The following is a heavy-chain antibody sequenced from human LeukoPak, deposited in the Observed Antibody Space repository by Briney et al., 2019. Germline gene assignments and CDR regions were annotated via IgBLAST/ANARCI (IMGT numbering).Heavy chain of an antibody. Sequence: GGSLRLSCAASGFTFSSYWMHWVRQARGKGLVWVSRINRDGSTTSYADSVKGRFTISRDNAKNTLYLQMNSLRAEDTAVYYCARDKDWILFDYWGQGTLVTVSS. CDR1: GFTFSSYW. V-gene: IGHV3-74*01. D-gene: IGHD3/OR15-3a*01. CDR2: INRDGSTT. CDR3: ARDKDWILFDY. J-gene: IGHJ4*02.